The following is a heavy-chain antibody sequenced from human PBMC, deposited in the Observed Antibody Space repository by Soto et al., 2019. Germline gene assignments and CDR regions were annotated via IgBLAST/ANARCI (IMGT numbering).Heavy chain of an antibody. J-gene: IGHJ4*02. D-gene: IGHD3-9*01. CDR1: GGSISSYY. CDR2: IYYSGNT. CDR3: AREYYDILTGYYKGLGYFDY. Sequence: QVQLQESGPGLVKPSETLSLTCTVSGGSISSYYWSWIRQPPGKGLEWIGYIYYSGNTNYNPSLKSRVTISVETSKNQFSLKLSSVTAADTAVYYCAREYYDILTGYYKGLGYFDYWGQGTLVTVSS. V-gene: IGHV4-59*01.